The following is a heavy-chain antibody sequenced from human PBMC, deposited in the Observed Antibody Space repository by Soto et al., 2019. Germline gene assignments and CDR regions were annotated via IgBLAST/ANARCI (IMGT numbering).Heavy chain of an antibody. V-gene: IGHV3-30-3*01. Sequence: AGGSLRLSCAASGFTFSTYAMHWVRQAPGKGLEWVAVISYDGSNKYYADSVKGRFTISRDNSKNTLYLQMNSLRAEDTAVYYCARARGDYYDSSGYYPYYYYGMDVWGQGTTVTVSS. D-gene: IGHD3-22*01. CDR3: ARARGDYYDSSGYYPYYYYGMDV. J-gene: IGHJ6*02. CDR1: GFTFSTYA. CDR2: ISYDGSNK.